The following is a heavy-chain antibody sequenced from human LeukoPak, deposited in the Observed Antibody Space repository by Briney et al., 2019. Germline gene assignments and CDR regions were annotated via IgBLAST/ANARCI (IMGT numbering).Heavy chain of an antibody. CDR1: GFTFSDFA. Sequence: GGSLRLSCAASGFTFSDFAMSWVRQAPGKGLEWVSATSGDAHSTYYADSLKGRFTIPRDNSKNTLYLQMNSLRAADTATYFCVKDAPLPFDFWGQGALVIVSS. J-gene: IGHJ4*02. CDR2: TSGDAHST. CDR3: VKDAPLPFDF. V-gene: IGHV3-23*01.